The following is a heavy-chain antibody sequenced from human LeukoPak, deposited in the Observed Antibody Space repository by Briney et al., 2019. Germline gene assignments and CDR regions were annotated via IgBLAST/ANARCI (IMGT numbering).Heavy chain of an antibody. Sequence: PGRSLRLSCAASGFTFDDYAMHWVRQAQGKGLEWFSGISWNSGSIGYADSVKGRFTISRDNAKNSLYLQMNSLRAEDTAVYYCARSSVGSSWLTPYYFDYWGQGTLVTVSS. J-gene: IGHJ4*02. CDR2: ISWNSGSI. CDR1: GFTFDDYA. V-gene: IGHV3-9*01. D-gene: IGHD6-13*01. CDR3: ARSSVGSSWLTPYYFDY.